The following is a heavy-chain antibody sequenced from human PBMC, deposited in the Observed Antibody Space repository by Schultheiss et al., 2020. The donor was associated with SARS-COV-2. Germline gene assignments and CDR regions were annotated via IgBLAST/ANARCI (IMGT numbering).Heavy chain of an antibody. CDR3: ARRRGGIAAASYYYYMDV. CDR1: GFTFDDYA. V-gene: IGHV3-9*01. J-gene: IGHJ6*03. CDR2: ISWNSGSI. Sequence: GGSLRLSCAASGFTFDDYAMHWVRQAPGKGLEWVSGISWNSGSIGYADSVKGRFTISRDNAKNTLYLQMNSLRAEDTAVYYCARRRGGIAAASYYYYMDVWGKGTTVTVSS. D-gene: IGHD6-13*01.